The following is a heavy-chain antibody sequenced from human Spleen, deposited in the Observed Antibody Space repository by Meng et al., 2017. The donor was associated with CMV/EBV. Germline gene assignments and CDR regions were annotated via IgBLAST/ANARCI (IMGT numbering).Heavy chain of an antibody. V-gene: IGHV3-48*03. CDR2: ISSSGSTI. Sequence: GGSLRLSCAASGFTFSSYEMNWVRQAPGKGLEWVSYISSSGSTIYYADSVKGRFTISRDNAKNSLYLQMNSLRAEDTAVYYCARGYQSRVPWFDPWGQGTLVTVSS. CDR3: ARGYQSRVPWFDP. CDR1: GFTFSSYE. D-gene: IGHD1-14*01. J-gene: IGHJ5*02.